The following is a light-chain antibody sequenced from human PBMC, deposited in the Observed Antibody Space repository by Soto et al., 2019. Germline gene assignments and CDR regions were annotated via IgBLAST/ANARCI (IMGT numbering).Light chain of an antibody. V-gene: IGLV2-8*01. CDR2: GVT. CDR1: SSDVGGYNY. J-gene: IGLJ1*01. CDR3: SSYAGSNNYV. Sequence: QSALTQPPSASGSPGQSVTISCTGTSSDVGGYNYVSRYQQHPGKATKLMIYGVTKRPSGVPDRFSGSKSGNTASLTVSGPQAEDEAYYYCSSYAGSNNYVFGTGTKVTVL.